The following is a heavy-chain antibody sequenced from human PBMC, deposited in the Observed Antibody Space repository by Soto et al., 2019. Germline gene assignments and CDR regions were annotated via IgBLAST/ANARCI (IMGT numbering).Heavy chain of an antibody. D-gene: IGHD4-17*01. CDR2: INPTSGGT. CDR1: GYTFAAYY. J-gene: IGHJ4*02. V-gene: IGHV1-2*02. Sequence: ASVKVSCKTSGYTFAAYYVHWIRQAPGQGLEWMGWINPTSGGTVYAQNFQDRVTMTRDTSISTAYMELRRLNSDDTAVYYCARDPDYGDYWGYFFDSWGQGTPVTVSS. CDR3: ARDPDYGDYWGYFFDS.